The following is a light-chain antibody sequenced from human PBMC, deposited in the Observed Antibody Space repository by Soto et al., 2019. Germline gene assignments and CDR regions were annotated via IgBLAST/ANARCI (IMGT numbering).Light chain of an antibody. CDR3: QECYTTPSVN. CDR2: ATS. CDR1: QNIDNY. V-gene: IGKV1-39*01. Sequence: DMQKTQSPSSLSESLGDRDTIPCRASQNIDNYLNWYQQKPGKSPKLLIYATSTLQSGVTSRFSGSGSGTEFTLTISSLQAQDFATYFCQECYTTPSVNFGGETKVDTK. J-gene: IGKJ4*01.